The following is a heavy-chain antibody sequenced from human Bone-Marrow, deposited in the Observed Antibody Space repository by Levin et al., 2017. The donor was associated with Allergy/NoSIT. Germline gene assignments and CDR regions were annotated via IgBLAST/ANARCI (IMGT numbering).Heavy chain of an antibody. V-gene: IGHV7-4-1*02. CDR1: GYTFTSYA. CDR2: INTNTGNP. D-gene: IGHD6-6*01. CDR3: AVGEYSSSESAFDS. J-gene: IGHJ3*02. Sequence: ASVKVSCKASGYTFTSYAMNWVRQAPGQGLEWMGWINTNTGNPTYAQGFTGRFVFSLDTSVSTAYLQISSLKAEDTAVYYCAVGEYSSSESAFDSWGQGTMVTVSS.